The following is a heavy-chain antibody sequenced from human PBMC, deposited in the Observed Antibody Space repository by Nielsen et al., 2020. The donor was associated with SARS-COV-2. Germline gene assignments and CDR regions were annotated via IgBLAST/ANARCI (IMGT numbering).Heavy chain of an antibody. D-gene: IGHD4-23*01. CDR2: ISGSGGST. CDR1: GFTFSSYA. Sequence: GGSLRLSCAASGFTFSSYAMSWVRQAPGKGLEWVSAISGSGGSTYYADSVKGRFTISRDNAKNSLYLQMNSLRAEDTAVHYCARYWYGSFYGGNSGYFDYWGQGTLVTVSS. J-gene: IGHJ4*02. V-gene: IGHV3-23*01. CDR3: ARYWYGSFYGGNSGYFDY.